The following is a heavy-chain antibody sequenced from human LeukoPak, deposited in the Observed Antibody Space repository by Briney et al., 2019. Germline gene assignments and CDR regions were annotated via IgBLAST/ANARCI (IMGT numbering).Heavy chain of an antibody. CDR2: IYYSGRT. V-gene: IGHV4-59*01. CDR3: AREGKGSNWPDGAFDI. Sequence: SETLSLTRNVSDGANSGYLWHWIRQSPGKELEWLGYIYYSGRTKSNPSLKSRVTMSVDTSNNRFSLNLSSVTAADTALYYCAREGKGSNWPDGAFDIWGQGTTVIVSS. CDR1: DGANSGYL. D-gene: IGHD6-13*01. J-gene: IGHJ3*02.